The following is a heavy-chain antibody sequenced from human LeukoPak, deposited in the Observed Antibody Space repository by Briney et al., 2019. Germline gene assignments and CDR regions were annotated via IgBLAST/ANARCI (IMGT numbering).Heavy chain of an antibody. CDR1: GYSISSGYY. D-gene: IGHD2-2*02. V-gene: IGHV4-38-2*02. CDR3: ARSGYCSSTSCYRRGAYYYMDV. CDR2: IYHSGST. J-gene: IGHJ6*03. Sequence: SETLSLTCTVAGYSISSGYYWGWIRQPPGKGLEWFGSIYHSGSTYYNPSLKSRVTISVDTSKNQFSLKLSSVTAADTAVYYCARSGYCSSTSCYRRGAYYYMDVWGKGTTVTVSS.